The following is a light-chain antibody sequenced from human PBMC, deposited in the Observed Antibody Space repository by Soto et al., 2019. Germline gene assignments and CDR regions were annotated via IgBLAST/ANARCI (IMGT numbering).Light chain of an antibody. CDR3: QQYGSSPRT. CDR2: GAS. Sequence: EIVLTQSPGTLSLSPGEGATLSCRASQSVSSSHLAWYQQKPGQAPRLLIYGASTRATGIPDRFSGSGSGTDFSLTISRLEPEDFALYYCQQYGSSPRTFGQGTKVESK. J-gene: IGKJ1*01. V-gene: IGKV3-20*01. CDR1: QSVSSSH.